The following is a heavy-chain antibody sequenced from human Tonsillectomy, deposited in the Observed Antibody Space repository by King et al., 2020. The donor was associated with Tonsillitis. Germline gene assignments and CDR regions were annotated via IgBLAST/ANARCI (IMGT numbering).Heavy chain of an antibody. CDR3: ARDQDDIVVVPAASSYFDY. V-gene: IGHV3-30*04. J-gene: IGHJ4*02. CDR1: GFTFSSYP. CDR2: ISYDGRSK. Sequence: VQLVESGGGVVQPGRSLRLSCAASGFTFSSYPMHWVRQAPGKGLEWVAVISYDGRSKYYADSVKGRFTISRDNSKNTLYLQMNSLRLEDTAMYYCARDQDDIVVVPAASSYFDYWGQGTLVTVSS. D-gene: IGHD2-2*01.